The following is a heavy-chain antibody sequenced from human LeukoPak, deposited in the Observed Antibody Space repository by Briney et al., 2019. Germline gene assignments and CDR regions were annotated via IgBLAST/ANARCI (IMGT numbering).Heavy chain of an antibody. Sequence: ASVKVSCKASGYTFTSYGISWVRQAPGQGLEWMGWISAYNGNTNYAQKLQGRVTMTTDTSTSTAYMELRSLRSDDKAVYYCARDYGGNSNYYYYGMDVWGQGTTVTVSS. CDR2: ISAYNGNT. CDR3: ARDYGGNSNYYYYGMDV. J-gene: IGHJ6*02. D-gene: IGHD4-23*01. V-gene: IGHV1-18*01. CDR1: GYTFTSYG.